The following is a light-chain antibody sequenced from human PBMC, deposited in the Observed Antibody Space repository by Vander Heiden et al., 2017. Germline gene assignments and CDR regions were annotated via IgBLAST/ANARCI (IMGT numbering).Light chain of an antibody. Sequence: EIVLTQSPATLSLSPGERATLSCRASQSVSSYLAWYQQKPGQAPRLLIYDACNRATGIPARFSGSGSGTDFTLTISSLEPEDFAVYYCQQRSNWPWTFGQGTKVEIK. J-gene: IGKJ1*01. V-gene: IGKV3-11*01. CDR1: QSVSSY. CDR2: DAC. CDR3: QQRSNWPWT.